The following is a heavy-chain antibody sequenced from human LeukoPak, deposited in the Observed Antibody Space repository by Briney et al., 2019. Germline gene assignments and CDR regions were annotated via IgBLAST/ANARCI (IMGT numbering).Heavy chain of an antibody. Sequence: PGGSLRLSCVASGFTFSNYWMHWVRQAPGKGLVWVSRINNDGSSTSYADSVKGRFTISRDNAMNSVYLQMNSLRAEDTAVYYCARAKRNGFDIWGQGTMVTVSS. CDR3: ARAKRNGFDI. CDR1: GFTFSNYW. V-gene: IGHV3-74*01. J-gene: IGHJ3*02. CDR2: INNDGSST.